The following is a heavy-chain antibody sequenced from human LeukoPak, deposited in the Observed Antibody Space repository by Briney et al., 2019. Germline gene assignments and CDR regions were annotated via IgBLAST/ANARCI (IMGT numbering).Heavy chain of an antibody. D-gene: IGHD5-18*01. CDR1: GGSIRSSSYY. J-gene: IGHJ6*03. CDR2: IYYSGST. V-gene: IGHV4-39*01. Sequence: SETLSLTCTVSGGSIRSSSYYWGWIRQPPGKGLEWIGSIYYSGSTYYNPSLKSRVTISVDPSKNQFSLKLSSVTAADTAVYYCARHSGYSYGYAYYYYHMDVWGKGTTVTVSS. CDR3: ARHSGYSYGYAYYYYHMDV.